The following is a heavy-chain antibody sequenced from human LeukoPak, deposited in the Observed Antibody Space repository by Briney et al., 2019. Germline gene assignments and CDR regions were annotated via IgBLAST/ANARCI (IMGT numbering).Heavy chain of an antibody. CDR1: GGSISSGGYS. Sequence: SETLSLTCAVSGGSISSGGYSWSWIRQPPGKGLEWIGYIYYSGSTYYNPSLKSRVTISVDTSKNQFSLKLSSVTAADTAVYYCARVKSVRWRYFDYWGQGTLVTVSS. CDR2: IYYSGST. J-gene: IGHJ4*02. CDR3: ARVKSVRWRYFDY. V-gene: IGHV4-30-2*05. D-gene: IGHD4-23*01.